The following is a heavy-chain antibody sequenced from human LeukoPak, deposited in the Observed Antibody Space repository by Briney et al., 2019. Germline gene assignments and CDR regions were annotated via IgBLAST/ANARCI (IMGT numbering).Heavy chain of an antibody. J-gene: IGHJ6*02. Sequence: PGGSLRLSCAASGFTFSSYWMAWVRQAAGKGLEWVANIKPDGSEKYYEDSLKGRFTISRDNAENSLYLQMKNMRDEDTAVYYCARAAVAAPGDVWGQGTTVTVSS. CDR1: GFTFSSYW. V-gene: IGHV3-7*04. CDR3: ARAAVAAPGDV. D-gene: IGHD6-19*01. CDR2: IKPDGSEK.